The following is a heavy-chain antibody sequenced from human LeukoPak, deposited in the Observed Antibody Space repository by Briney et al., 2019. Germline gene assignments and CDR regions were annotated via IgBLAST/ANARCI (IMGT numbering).Heavy chain of an antibody. V-gene: IGHV3-21*01. CDR1: GFTFSSYS. J-gene: IGHJ6*03. CDR2: ISSSSSYI. D-gene: IGHD5-18*01. CDR3: ARDFRYRGYSYGYYYYYYMDV. Sequence: PGGSLRLSCAASGFTFSSYSMNWVRQAPGKGLEWVSSISSSSSYIYYADSVKGRFTISRDNAKNSLYLQMNSLRAEDTAVYYCARDFRYRGYSYGYYYYYYMDVWGKGTMVTISS.